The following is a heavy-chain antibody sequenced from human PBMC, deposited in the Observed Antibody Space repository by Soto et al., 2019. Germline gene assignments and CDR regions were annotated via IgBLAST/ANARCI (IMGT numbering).Heavy chain of an antibody. V-gene: IGHV4-59*01. CDR2: IYYTGTT. D-gene: IGHD3-22*01. CDR3: ARAGGIYYYSSSYLDY. J-gene: IGHJ4*02. CDR1: GGSITSYY. Sequence: SETLSLTCTVSGGSITSYYWSWIRQPPGKGLDWIGYIYYTGTTKYNPSLKSRVTISVDTSKNQFSLKLSSVTAADTALYYCARAGGIYYYSSSYLDYWGQGTLVTVSS.